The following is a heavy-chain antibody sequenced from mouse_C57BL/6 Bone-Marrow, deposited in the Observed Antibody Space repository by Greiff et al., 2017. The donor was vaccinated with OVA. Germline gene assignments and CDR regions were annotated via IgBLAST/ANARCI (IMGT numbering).Heavy chain of an antibody. J-gene: IGHJ4*01. CDR2: IYPGNSDT. CDR1: GYTFTSYW. CDR3: HHYYGSSNYAMDY. V-gene: IGHV1-5*01. Sequence: EVQLQQSGTVLARPGASVKMSCKTSGYTFTSYWMHWVKQRPGQGLEWIGAIYPGNSDTSYNQKFKGKAKLTAVTSASTAYMELSSLTNEDSAVYYCHHYYGSSNYAMDYWGQGTSVTVSS. D-gene: IGHD1-1*01.